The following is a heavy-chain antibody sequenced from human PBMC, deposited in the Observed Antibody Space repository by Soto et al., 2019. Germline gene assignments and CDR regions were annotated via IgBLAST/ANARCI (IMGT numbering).Heavy chain of an antibody. J-gene: IGHJ6*02. V-gene: IGHV4-59*01. CDR2: IYYSGST. CDR3: ARAIVVVPAAFSMDV. Sequence: SETLSLTCTVSGGSISSYYWGWIRQPPGKGLEWIGYIYYSGSTNYNPSLKSRVTISVDTSKNQFSLKLSSVTAADTAVYYCARAIVVVPAAFSMDVWGQGTTVTVSS. CDR1: GGSISSYY. D-gene: IGHD2-2*01.